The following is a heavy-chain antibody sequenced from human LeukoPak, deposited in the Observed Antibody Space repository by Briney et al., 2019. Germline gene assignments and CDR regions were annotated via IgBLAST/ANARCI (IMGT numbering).Heavy chain of an antibody. V-gene: IGHV1-8*01. J-gene: IGHJ5*02. Sequence: GASVKVSCKASGYTFTSYDINWVRQATGQGLEWMGWMNPNSGNTGYAQKLQGRVTMTTDTSTSTAYMELRSPRSDDTAVYYCARDDDILTGYSSNWFDPWGQGTLVTVSS. CDR1: GYTFTSYD. CDR3: ARDDDILTGYSSNWFDP. CDR2: MNPNSGNT. D-gene: IGHD3-9*01.